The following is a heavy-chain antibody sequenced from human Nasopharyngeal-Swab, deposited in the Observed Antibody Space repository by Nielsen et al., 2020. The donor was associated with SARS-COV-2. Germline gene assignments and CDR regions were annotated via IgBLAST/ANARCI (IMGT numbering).Heavy chain of an antibody. V-gene: IGHV3-74*01. CDR1: GFTFSNYW. CDR3: ARSPYISSWYYFDY. J-gene: IGHJ4*02. CDR2: INSDGRST. Sequence: GESLKISCAASGFTFSNYWMHWVRQAPGKGLVWVSRINSDGRSTTYADSVKGRFTISRDNSKNTLYLQMNSLAAEDTAVYYCARSPYISSWYYFDYWGQGSLVTVSS. D-gene: IGHD6-13*01.